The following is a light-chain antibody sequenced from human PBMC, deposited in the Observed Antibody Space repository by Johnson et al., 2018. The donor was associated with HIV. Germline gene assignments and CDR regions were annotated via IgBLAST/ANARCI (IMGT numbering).Light chain of an antibody. J-gene: IGLJ1*01. Sequence: QSVLTQPPSVSAAPGQKVTISCSGSSSNIGNNYVSWYQQLPGTAPKLLIYENNKRPSGIPDRFSGSKSGTSATLGLTGLTQGDEADYYCGTWDSSLSAEVFGTGTKVTVL. V-gene: IGLV1-51*02. CDR3: GTWDSSLSAEV. CDR1: SSNIGNNY. CDR2: ENN.